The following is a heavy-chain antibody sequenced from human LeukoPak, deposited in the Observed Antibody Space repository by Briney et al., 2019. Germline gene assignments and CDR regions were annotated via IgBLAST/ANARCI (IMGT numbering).Heavy chain of an antibody. CDR2: IYYSGST. CDR3: ARVPYYDSSGYYYGFWRDPSNWFDP. J-gene: IGHJ5*02. CDR1: GGSISSYY. V-gene: IGHV4-59*01. Sequence: PSETLSLTCTVSGGSISSYYWSWIRQPPGKGLEWIGYIYYSGSTNYIPSLKSRVTISVDTSKNQFSLKLSSVTAADTAVYYCARVPYYDSSGYYYGFWRDPSNWFDPWGQGTLVTVSS. D-gene: IGHD3-22*01.